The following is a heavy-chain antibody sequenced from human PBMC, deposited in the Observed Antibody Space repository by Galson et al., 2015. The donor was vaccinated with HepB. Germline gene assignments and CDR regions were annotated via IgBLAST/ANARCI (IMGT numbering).Heavy chain of an antibody. J-gene: IGHJ4*02. V-gene: IGHV3-15*01. CDR3: TTDRGTDYYGSGSYGY. CDR1: GFTFSNAC. CDR2: IKSKTDGGTT. D-gene: IGHD3-10*01. Sequence: SLRLSCAASGFTFSNACMSWVRQAPGKGLEWVGRIKSKTDGGTTDYAAPVKGRFTISRNDSKNTLYLQMNSLKTEDTAVYYCTTDRGTDYYGSGSYGYWGQGTLVTVSS.